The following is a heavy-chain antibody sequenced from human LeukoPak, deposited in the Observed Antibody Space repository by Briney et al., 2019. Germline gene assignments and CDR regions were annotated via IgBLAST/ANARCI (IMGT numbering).Heavy chain of an antibody. CDR3: AKDAQRGFDYSNSLEY. V-gene: IGHV3-33*06. J-gene: IGHJ4*02. CDR2: IWNDGSDK. Sequence: GKSLRLSCVASGFTFTHYGMHWVRHSPGKGLEWVAVIWNDGSDKYYGDPVKGRFTISRDNSRNTVYLNMDSLRAGDTARYYCAKDAQRGFDYSNSLEYWGQGTLVTVS. D-gene: IGHD4-11*01. CDR1: GFTFTHYG.